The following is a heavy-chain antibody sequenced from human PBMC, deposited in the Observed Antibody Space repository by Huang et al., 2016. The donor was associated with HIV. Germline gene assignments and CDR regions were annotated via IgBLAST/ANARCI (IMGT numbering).Heavy chain of an antibody. CDR3: AKDPYSSSWFDHFDY. CDR2: ISGGGGST. Sequence: EVQLLESGGGLVQPGGSLRLSCAASGFTFSSYAMSVVRQATWKGLEWVSVISGGGGSTYYADSVKGRFTISRDNSKNTLYLQMNSLRAEDAAIYYCAKDPYSSSWFDHFDYWGQGTLVTVSS. V-gene: IGHV3-23*01. J-gene: IGHJ4*02. D-gene: IGHD6-13*01. CDR1: GFTFSSYA.